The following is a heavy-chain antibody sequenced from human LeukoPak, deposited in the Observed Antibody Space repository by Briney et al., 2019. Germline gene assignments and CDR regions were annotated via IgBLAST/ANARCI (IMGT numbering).Heavy chain of an antibody. V-gene: IGHV4-59*01. Sequence: KPSETLSLTCTVSGGSINSDYWSWIRQPPGKGLDWIGYIYYSGSTTYNPSLKSRVTISVDTSKNQFSLNLRSVTAADTAVYYCARTAEAPYYGSGSYFDYWGQGTPVTVSS. CDR2: IYYSGST. J-gene: IGHJ4*02. CDR1: GGSINSDY. D-gene: IGHD3-10*01. CDR3: ARTAEAPYYGSGSYFDY.